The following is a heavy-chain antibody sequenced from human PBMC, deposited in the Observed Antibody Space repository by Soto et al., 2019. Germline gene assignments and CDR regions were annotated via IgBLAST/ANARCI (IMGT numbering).Heavy chain of an antibody. V-gene: IGHV1-2*04. D-gene: IGHD3-3*01. CDR3: ARGDSYDFWSGYYYYYGMDV. Sequence: GSSVKVSCKASGYTFTGYYMDWVRQAPGQGLEWMGWINPNSGGTNYAQKFQGWVTMTRDTSISTAYMELSRLRSDDTAVYYCARGDSYDFWSGYYYYYGMDVWGQGTTVTVSS. CDR2: INPNSGGT. J-gene: IGHJ6*02. CDR1: GYTFTGYY.